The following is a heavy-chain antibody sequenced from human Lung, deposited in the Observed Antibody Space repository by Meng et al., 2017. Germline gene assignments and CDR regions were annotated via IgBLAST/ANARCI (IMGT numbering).Heavy chain of an antibody. D-gene: IGHD4-11*01. CDR1: GGSFSDYY. V-gene: IGHV4-34*01. J-gene: IGHJ4*02. CDR3: ARGPTTMAHDFDY. CDR2: INHSGST. Sequence: QVQLQQWGPGLVKPSDTLSLPCVVSGGSFSDYYWSWIRQPPGKGLEWIGEINHSGSTNYNPSLESRATISVDTSQNNLSLKLSSVTAADSAVYYCARGPTTMAHDFDYWGQGTLVTVSS.